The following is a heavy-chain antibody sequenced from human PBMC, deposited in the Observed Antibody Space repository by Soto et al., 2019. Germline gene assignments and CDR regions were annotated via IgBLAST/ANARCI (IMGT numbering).Heavy chain of an antibody. V-gene: IGHV3-7*03. Sequence: EVQLVQSGGGLVQPGGSLRLSCVGSGFTFTDFYMNWVRQAPGKGLEWVANIRPDGTETNYVESVRGRFTTSRDNAKNSLFLQMNSLRADDTALYSSAGWGGHDYNYWGQGILVTVSS. J-gene: IGHJ4*02. CDR3: AGWGGHDYNY. CDR2: IRPDGTET. D-gene: IGHD4-4*01. CDR1: GFTFTDFY.